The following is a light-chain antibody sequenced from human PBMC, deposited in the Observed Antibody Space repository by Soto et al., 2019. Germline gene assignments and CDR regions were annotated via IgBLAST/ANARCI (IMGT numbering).Light chain of an antibody. CDR1: QNVNSW. V-gene: IGKV1-5*01. CDR3: QQYNNYPWT. J-gene: IGKJ1*01. Sequence: DIQMTQSPSTLYASVGDRVTITCRASQNVNSWLAWYQQKPGQAPKFLIYDATILEAGVPSRFRGSGSGTEFTLTISSLQPDDFATYYCQQYNNYPWTFGQGTQVEV. CDR2: DAT.